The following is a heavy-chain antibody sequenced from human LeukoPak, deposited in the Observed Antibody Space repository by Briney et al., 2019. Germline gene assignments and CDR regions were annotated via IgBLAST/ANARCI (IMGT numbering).Heavy chain of an antibody. D-gene: IGHD3-9*01. CDR1: GGSISSYY. V-gene: IGHV4-59*08. CDR3: ARRGRYHDY. J-gene: IGHJ4*02. CDR2: IYYSGST. Sequence: ASETLSLTCTVSGGSISSYYWSWIRQPPGKGLEWIGYIYYSGSTNYNPSLKSRVTISVDTSKNQFSLKLSSVTAADTAVYYCARRGRYHDYWGQGTLVTVST.